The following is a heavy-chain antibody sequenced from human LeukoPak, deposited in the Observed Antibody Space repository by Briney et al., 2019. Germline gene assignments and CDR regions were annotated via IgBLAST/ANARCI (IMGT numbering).Heavy chain of an antibody. CDR3: SSGWYGAFDM. Sequence: GGSLRLSCAASGFTVSSNYMSWVRQAPGKGLEWVAVIYSGGSTYYAESVKGRFTICSNNSKNTLYLQMNSLRAEDTAVYYCSSGWYGAFDMWGKGTMVTVSS. V-gene: IGHV3-66*01. CDR1: GFTVSSNY. CDR2: IYSGGST. D-gene: IGHD6-19*01. J-gene: IGHJ3*02.